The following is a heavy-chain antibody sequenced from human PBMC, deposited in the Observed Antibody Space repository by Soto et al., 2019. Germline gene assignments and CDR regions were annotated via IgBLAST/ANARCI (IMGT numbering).Heavy chain of an antibody. J-gene: IGHJ4*02. V-gene: IGHV1-2*02. CDR1: GYTFTGYY. D-gene: IGHD2-15*01. CDR3: ARVYRGYCSGGSCYYPAY. Sequence: ASVKVACKASGYTFTGYYMHWVRQAPGQGLEWMGWINPNSGGTNYAQKFQGRVTMTRDTSISTAYMELSRLRSDDTAVYYCARVYRGYCSGGSCYYPAYCGQGPLLTLSS. CDR2: INPNSGGT.